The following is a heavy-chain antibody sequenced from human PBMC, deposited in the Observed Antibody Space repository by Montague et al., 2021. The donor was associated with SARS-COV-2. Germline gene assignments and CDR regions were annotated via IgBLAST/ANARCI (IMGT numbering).Heavy chain of an antibody. CDR3: ARDPHDFWSGYYKGNDAFDI. CDR1: GFTFSSYG. CDR2: IWYDGGNK. V-gene: IGHV3-33*01. Sequence: SLRLSCSASGFTFSSYGKHWVRQAPGKGLEWVAVIWYDGGNKYYADSVKGRFTISRDNSKNTLYLQMNSLRAEDTAVYYCARDPHDFWSGYYKGNDAFDIWGQGTMVTVSS. D-gene: IGHD3-3*01. J-gene: IGHJ3*02.